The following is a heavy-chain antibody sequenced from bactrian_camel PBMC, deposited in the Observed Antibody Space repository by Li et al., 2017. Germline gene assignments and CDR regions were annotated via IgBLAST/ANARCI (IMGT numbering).Heavy chain of an antibody. CDR2: INSDASNT. J-gene: IGHJ4*01. Sequence: DVQLVESGGGLVQPGGSLRLSCAASGFVFRSHVMTWVRQAPGKGLEWVSRINSDASNTYYSDSVKGRFTISRDNAKNTVYLHMDSLKPEDGAMYYCARSRFVFRGCESGWCARYHDWGEGTQVTVS. CDR3: ARSRFVFRGCESGWCARYHD. D-gene: IGHD5*01. V-gene: IGHV3S40*01. CDR1: GFVFRSHV.